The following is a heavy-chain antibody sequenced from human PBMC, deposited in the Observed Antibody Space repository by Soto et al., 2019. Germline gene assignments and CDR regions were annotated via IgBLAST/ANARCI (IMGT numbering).Heavy chain of an antibody. D-gene: IGHD3-10*01. CDR1: GFTFSSYG. Sequence: EVQLLESGGGLVQPGGSLRLSCAGTGFTFSSYGMSWVRQAPGKGLEWVSTIRGSAGNANYADSVKGRFTISRDDSSNTVLLLMNSRSPDVAAVYYCAKHLWFGESVFDLWGQGTLVVVSS. CDR3: AKHLWFGESVFDL. V-gene: IGHV3-23*01. J-gene: IGHJ5*02. CDR2: IRGSAGNA.